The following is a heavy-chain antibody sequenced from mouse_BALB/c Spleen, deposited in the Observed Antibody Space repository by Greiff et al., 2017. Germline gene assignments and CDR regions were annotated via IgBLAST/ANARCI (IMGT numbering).Heavy chain of an antibody. V-gene: IGHV5-9-3*01. CDR2: ISSGGSYT. CDR1: GFTFSSYA. J-gene: IGHJ3*01. Sequence: EVKVEESGGGLVKPGGSLKLSCAASGFTFSSYAMSWVRQTPEKRLEWVATISSGGSYTYYPDSVKGRFTISRDNANNTLYLQMSSLMSEDTAIYYCTRRRNYTFAYWCQGTLVTVSA. D-gene: IGHD2-1*01. CDR3: TRRRNYTFAY.